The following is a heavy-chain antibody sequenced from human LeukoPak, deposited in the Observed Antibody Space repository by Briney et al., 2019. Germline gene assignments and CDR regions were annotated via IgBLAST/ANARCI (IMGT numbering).Heavy chain of an antibody. CDR3: AREEAITGTFYYYYYMDV. J-gene: IGHJ6*03. CDR1: GGSISSYY. CDR2: IYYSGST. D-gene: IGHD1-20*01. Sequence: PSETLSLTCTVSGGSISSYYWSWIRQPPVKGLEWIGYIYYSGSTNYNPSLKSRVTISVDTSKNQFSLKLSSVTAADTAVYYCAREEAITGTFYYYYYMDVWGKGTTVTVSS. V-gene: IGHV4-59*01.